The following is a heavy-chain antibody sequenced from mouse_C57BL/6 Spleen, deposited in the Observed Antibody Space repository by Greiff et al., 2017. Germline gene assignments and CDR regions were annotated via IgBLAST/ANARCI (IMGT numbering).Heavy chain of an antibody. CDR1: GFTFSSYG. CDR2: ISSGGSYT. CDR3: ASPYYDYNYAMDY. Sequence: DVQLQESGGDLVKPGGSLKLSCAASGFTFSSYGMSWVRQTPDKRLEWVANISSGGSYTYYPDSVKGRFTISRDNAKNTLYLQMSSLKSEDTAMYYCASPYYDYNYAMDYWGQGTSVTVAS. D-gene: IGHD2-4*01. V-gene: IGHV5-6*01. J-gene: IGHJ4*01.